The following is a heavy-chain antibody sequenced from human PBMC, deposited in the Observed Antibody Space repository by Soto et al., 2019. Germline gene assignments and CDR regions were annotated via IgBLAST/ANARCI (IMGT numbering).Heavy chain of an antibody. J-gene: IGHJ5*02. V-gene: IGHV4-61*01. CDR2: IYYSGST. Sequence: SETLSLTCTVSGGSVSSGIYYWSWIRQPPGKGLELIGYIYYSGSTNYNPSLKRRVTISVDTSKPQCSLKLSSVPTADTAVYYCARVGYNASRAYLSNWFDPWGQGTLVAVSS. D-gene: IGHD3-22*01. CDR3: ARVGYNASRAYLSNWFDP. CDR1: GGSVSSGIYY.